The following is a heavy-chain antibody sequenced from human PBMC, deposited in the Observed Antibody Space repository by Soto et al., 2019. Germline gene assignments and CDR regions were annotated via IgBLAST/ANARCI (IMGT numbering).Heavy chain of an antibody. J-gene: IGHJ3*02. V-gene: IGHV3-33*08. CDR1: GFTFSSYA. Sequence: GGSLRLSCAASGFTFSSYAMHWVRQAPGKGLEWVAVIWYDGTNKYYVDSVKGRFTISKDNSKSTLYLQMNSLRAEDTAIYYCARDIGDQTSRWTDAFDIWGQGTMVTVSS. D-gene: IGHD6-13*01. CDR2: IWYDGTNK. CDR3: ARDIGDQTSRWTDAFDI.